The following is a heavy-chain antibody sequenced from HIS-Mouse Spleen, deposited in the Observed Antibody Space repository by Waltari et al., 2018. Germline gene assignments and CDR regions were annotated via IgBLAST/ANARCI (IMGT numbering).Heavy chain of an antibody. J-gene: IGHJ4*02. CDR1: GGSISSSSYY. V-gene: IGHV4-39*07. CDR3: ASRYSSSSQFGY. CDR2: TYYSGST. Sequence: QLQLQESGPGLVKPSETLSLTCTVSGGSISSSSYYWGWIRQPPGKGLEWIGSTYYSGSTYSNPSLKSRVTISVDTSKNQFSLKLSSVTAADTAVYYCASRYSSSSQFGYWGQGTLVTVSS. D-gene: IGHD6-6*01.